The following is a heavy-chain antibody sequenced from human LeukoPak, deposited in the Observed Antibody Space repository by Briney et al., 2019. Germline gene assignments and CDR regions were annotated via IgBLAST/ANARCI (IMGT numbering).Heavy chain of an antibody. CDR1: GGSISSYY. V-gene: IGHV4-59*08. D-gene: IGHD1-26*01. J-gene: IGHJ4*02. Sequence: PSETLSLTCTVSGGSISSYYWSWIRQPPGKGLEWIGYIYYSGSTNYNPSLKSRVTISADTSKNQFSLKLSSVTAADTAVYYCARSEVGAKYYFDYWGQGTLVTVSS. CDR3: ARSEVGAKYYFDY. CDR2: IYYSGST.